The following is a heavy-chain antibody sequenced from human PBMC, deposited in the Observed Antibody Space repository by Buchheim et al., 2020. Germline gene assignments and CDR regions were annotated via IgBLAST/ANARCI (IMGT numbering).Heavy chain of an antibody. Sequence: QVQLVQSGAEVKKPGATVKVSCKASGYTFTGYYMHWVRQAPGQGLEWMGWINPNSGGTNYAQKFQGRVTVTRDTSISTAYMELSRLRSDDTAVYYCARDHSQGDFWSGYSVEYFQHWGQGTL. V-gene: IGHV1-2*02. CDR2: INPNSGGT. CDR1: GYTFTGYY. CDR3: ARDHSQGDFWSGYSVEYFQH. D-gene: IGHD3-3*01. J-gene: IGHJ1*01.